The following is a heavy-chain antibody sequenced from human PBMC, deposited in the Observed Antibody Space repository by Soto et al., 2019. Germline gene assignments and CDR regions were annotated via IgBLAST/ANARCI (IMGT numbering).Heavy chain of an antibody. Sequence: SVKVSCKASGGTFSSYAISWVRQAPGQGLEWMGGIIPIFGTANYAQKFQGRVTITADKSTSTAYMELSSLRSEDTAVYYCARVPLPHYYDSSGYYEDYWGQGTLVTVSS. CDR3: ARVPLPHYYDSSGYYEDY. CDR1: GGTFSSYA. J-gene: IGHJ4*02. D-gene: IGHD3-22*01. V-gene: IGHV1-69*06. CDR2: IIPIFGTA.